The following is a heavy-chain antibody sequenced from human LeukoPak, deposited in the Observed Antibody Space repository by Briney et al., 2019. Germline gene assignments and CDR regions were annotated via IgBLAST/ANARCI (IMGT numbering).Heavy chain of an antibody. D-gene: IGHD6-19*01. CDR3: ARGHSSGWYLDRVYFDL. J-gene: IGHJ2*01. CDR2: ISSSSSYI. Sequence: GGSLRLSCAASGFTFSPYGMNWVLQAPGKGLEWVSSISSSSSYIYYAESVKGRFTISRDNAKNSLYLQMNSLRAEDTAVYYCARGHSSGWYLDRVYFDLWGRGTLVTVSS. V-gene: IGHV3-21*01. CDR1: GFTFSPYG.